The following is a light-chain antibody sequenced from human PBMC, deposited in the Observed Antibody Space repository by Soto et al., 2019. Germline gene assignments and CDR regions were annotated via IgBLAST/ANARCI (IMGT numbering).Light chain of an antibody. Sequence: QLVLTQPASLSASPGASASLTCTLRSGINVGTSRIYWYQQKPGSPPQYLLRYKSDSDKQQGSGVPSRFSGSKDASANAWILLISGLQSEDEADYYCMTWHSSALVFGGGTKLTVL. V-gene: IGLV5-45*01. J-gene: IGLJ3*02. CDR2: YKSDSDK. CDR1: SGINVGTSR. CDR3: MTWHSSALV.